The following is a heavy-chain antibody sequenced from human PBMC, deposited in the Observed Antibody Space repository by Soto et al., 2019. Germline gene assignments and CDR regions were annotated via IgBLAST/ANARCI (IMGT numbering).Heavy chain of an antibody. CDR1: GFTFSSYW. V-gene: IGHV3-7*01. Sequence: EVQLVESGGGLVQPGGSLRLSCAASGFTFSSYWMSWVRQAPGQGLEWVANIKQDGSEKYYVDSVKGRFTISRDNAKNSLYLQMNSLRAEDTAVYYCARAGSGWYANWFDPWGQGTLVTVSS. J-gene: IGHJ5*02. D-gene: IGHD6-19*01. CDR3: ARAGSGWYANWFDP. CDR2: IKQDGSEK.